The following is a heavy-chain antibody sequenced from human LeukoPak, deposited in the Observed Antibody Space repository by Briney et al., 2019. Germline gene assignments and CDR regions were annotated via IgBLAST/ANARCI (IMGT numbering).Heavy chain of an antibody. V-gene: IGHV3-48*03. CDR1: GFTFSSYK. CDR3: AREDSSGWYAFDY. D-gene: IGHD6-19*01. CDR2: ISSSGTTI. Sequence: PGGSLRLSCAASGFTFSSYKMHWVRQAPGKGLEWVSYISSSGTTIYYADSVKGRFTISRDSAKNSPDLQMNSLRAEDTAVYYCAREDSSGWYAFDYWGQGTLVTVSS. J-gene: IGHJ4*02.